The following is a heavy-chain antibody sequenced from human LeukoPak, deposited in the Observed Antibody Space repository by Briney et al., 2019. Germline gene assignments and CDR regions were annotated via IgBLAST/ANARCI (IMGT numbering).Heavy chain of an antibody. CDR1: GYTFTYYY. Sequence: ASVKVSCKASGYTFTYYYMHWVRQAPGQGLEWMGWINPNSGGTNYAQNFQGRVTMTRDTSISTAYMELSSLRSDDTAVYYCARGTGSSLFDYWGQGTLVTVSS. CDR3: ARGTGSSLFDY. CDR2: INPNSGGT. J-gene: IGHJ4*02. D-gene: IGHD6-13*01. V-gene: IGHV1-2*02.